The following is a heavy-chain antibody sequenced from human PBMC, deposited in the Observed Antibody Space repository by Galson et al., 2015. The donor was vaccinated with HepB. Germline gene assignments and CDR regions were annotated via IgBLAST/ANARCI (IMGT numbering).Heavy chain of an antibody. D-gene: IGHD6-13*01. Sequence: SVKVSCKASGGTFSSYAISWVRQAPGQGLEWMGGIIPIFGTANYAQKFQGRVTITADKSTSTAYMELSSLRSEDTAVYYCASCIAAAPRKLYGMDVWGQGATVTVSS. V-gene: IGHV1-69*06. J-gene: IGHJ6*02. CDR3: ASCIAAAPRKLYGMDV. CDR2: IIPIFGTA. CDR1: GGTFSSYA.